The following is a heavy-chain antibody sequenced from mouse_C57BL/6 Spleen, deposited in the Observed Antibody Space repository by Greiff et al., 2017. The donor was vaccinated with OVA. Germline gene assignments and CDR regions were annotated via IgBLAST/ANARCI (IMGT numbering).Heavy chain of an antibody. CDR3: ARGGSSYEVLDY. CDR2: IWRGGST. D-gene: IGHD1-1*01. J-gene: IGHJ4*01. Sequence: QVQLKESGPGLVQPSQRLSITCTVSGFSLTSYGVHWVRQSPGKGLEWLGVIWRGGSTDYNAAFMSRLSITKDNSKSQVFFKMNSLQADDTAIYYCARGGSSYEVLDYWGQGTSVTVSS. V-gene: IGHV2-5*01. CDR1: GFSLTSYG.